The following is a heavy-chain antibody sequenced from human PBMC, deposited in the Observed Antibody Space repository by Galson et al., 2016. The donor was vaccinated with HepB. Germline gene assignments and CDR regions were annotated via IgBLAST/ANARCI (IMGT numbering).Heavy chain of an antibody. CDR3: ARDPGLRNGMGG. CDR1: GFTVSSDY. J-gene: IGHJ6*04. CDR2: IYSGGDT. Sequence: SLRLSCAVSGFTVSSDYMSWVRQAPGKELEWVSVIYSGGDTYYADSVKGRFTISRGNSKNTLYLQMSSLRTEDTAVYFCARDPGLRNGMGGWGKGTTVTGSS. V-gene: IGHV3-66*02. D-gene: IGHD4-17*01.